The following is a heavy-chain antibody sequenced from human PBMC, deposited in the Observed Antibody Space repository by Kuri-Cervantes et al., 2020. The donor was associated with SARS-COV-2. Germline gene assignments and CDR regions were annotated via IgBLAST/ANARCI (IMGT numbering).Heavy chain of an antibody. Sequence: LSLSCEVSGFLFSASAIHWVRQGSGNGLEWVGRVRGKANNYATAYAASVKGRFTISRDDSKNMAYLQMNSLKTEDTAVYYCTTRGWYYAFDIWGQRTMITVSS. V-gene: IGHV3-73*01. D-gene: IGHD2-15*01. CDR3: TTRGWYYAFDI. CDR1: GFLFSASA. J-gene: IGHJ3*02. CDR2: VRGKANNYAT.